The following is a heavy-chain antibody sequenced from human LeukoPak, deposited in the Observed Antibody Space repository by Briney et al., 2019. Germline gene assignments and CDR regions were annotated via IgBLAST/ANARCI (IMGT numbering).Heavy chain of an antibody. Sequence: GESLKISCKGSGYNFISLWIGWVRQMPGKGLEWVGIVYPGDSDTRYSPSFQGQVTISVDKSISTAYLQWSSLKTSDTAMYYCARLSGGMLAVPPHHWGQGTLVTVSS. D-gene: IGHD2-8*01. J-gene: IGHJ5*02. V-gene: IGHV5-51*01. CDR1: GYNFISLW. CDR2: VYPGDSDT. CDR3: ARLSGGMLAVPPHH.